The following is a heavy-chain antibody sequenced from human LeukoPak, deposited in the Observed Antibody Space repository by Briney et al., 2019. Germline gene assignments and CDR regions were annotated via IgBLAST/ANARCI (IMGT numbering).Heavy chain of an antibody. D-gene: IGHD5-12*01. J-gene: IGHJ4*02. Sequence: ASVKVSRKASGYTFSGYYLHWVRQAPGQGLEWMGWINPNSGGTYYLQKFQGRATLTRDTSISTAYMELTRLTSDDTAVYFCARKSTGYDFDYWGQGALVTVSS. CDR3: ARKSTGYDFDY. CDR1: GYTFSGYY. CDR2: INPNSGGT. V-gene: IGHV1-2*02.